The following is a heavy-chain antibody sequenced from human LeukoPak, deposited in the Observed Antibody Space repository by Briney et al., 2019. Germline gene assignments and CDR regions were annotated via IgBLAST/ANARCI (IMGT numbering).Heavy chain of an antibody. Sequence: GGSLRLSCAASGFTFSSCGMHWIRQAPGKGLEWVAVIWYDGSYKYYADSVKGRFTISRDNSKNTLYLQMNSLRADDTAVYYCARGRAGDWYFDLWGRGTLSLSPQ. D-gene: IGHD3-10*01. J-gene: IGHJ2*01. V-gene: IGHV3-33*01. CDR3: ARGRAGDWYFDL. CDR1: GFTFSSCG. CDR2: IWYDGSYK.